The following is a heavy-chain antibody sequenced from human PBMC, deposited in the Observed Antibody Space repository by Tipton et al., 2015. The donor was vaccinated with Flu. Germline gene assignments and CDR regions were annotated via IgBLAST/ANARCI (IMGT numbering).Heavy chain of an antibody. D-gene: IGHD3-10*01. CDR1: GFTFSTYA. CDR3: ARGKWFGELSPFDS. V-gene: IGHV3-64*01. CDR2: ITSTGDIT. J-gene: IGHJ4*02. Sequence: SGFTFSTYAMNWVRQAPGKGVEHVSSITSTGDITYYANSVKGRFIVSRDNSKNTLFLQMGSLRADDMGLYYCARGKWFGELSPFDSWGQGTLVTVSS.